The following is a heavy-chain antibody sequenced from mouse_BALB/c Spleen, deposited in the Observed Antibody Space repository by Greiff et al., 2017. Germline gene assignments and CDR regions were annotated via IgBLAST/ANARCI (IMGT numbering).Heavy chain of an antibody. V-gene: IGHV2-9*02. D-gene: IGHD4-1*01. J-gene: IGHJ4*01. CDR3: ARDWDGGDYAMDY. Sequence: QVQLKESGPGLVAPSQSLSITCTVSGFSLTSYGVHWVRQPPGKGLEWLGVIWAGGSTNYNSALMSRLSISKDNSKSQVFLKMNSLQTDDTAMYYCARDWDGGDYAMDYWGQGTSVTVSS. CDR1: GFSLTSYG. CDR2: IWAGGST.